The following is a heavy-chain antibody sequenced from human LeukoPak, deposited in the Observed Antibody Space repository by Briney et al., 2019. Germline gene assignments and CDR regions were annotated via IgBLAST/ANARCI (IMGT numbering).Heavy chain of an antibody. CDR2: IYYSGST. CDR1: GGYISSYY. J-gene: IGHJ3*02. V-gene: IGHV4-59*01. CDR3: ARDDPSDAFDI. Sequence: SETLSLTCTVSGGYISSYYWSWIRQPPGKGLEWIGYIYYSGSTNYNPSLKSRVTISVDTSKNQFSLKLSSVTAADTAVYYCARDDPSDAFDIWGQGTMVTVSS.